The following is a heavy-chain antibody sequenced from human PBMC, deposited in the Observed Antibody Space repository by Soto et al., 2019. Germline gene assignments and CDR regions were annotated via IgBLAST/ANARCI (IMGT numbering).Heavy chain of an antibody. Sequence: SETLSLTCTVSGGSINSYYWSWIRQPPGKGLEWIGSIYYSGSTNYIPSLKSRVTISIDTSKNQFSLKLSSVTAADTAVYYCARAPFSGYVDYWGQGTVVTVSS. CDR1: GGSINSYY. CDR3: ARAPFSGYVDY. V-gene: IGHV4-59*01. J-gene: IGHJ4*02. D-gene: IGHD3-22*01. CDR2: IYYSGST.